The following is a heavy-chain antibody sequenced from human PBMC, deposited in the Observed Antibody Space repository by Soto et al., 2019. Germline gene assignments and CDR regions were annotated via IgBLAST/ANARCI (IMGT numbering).Heavy chain of an antibody. CDR1: GFSLTTDRVG. J-gene: IGHJ4*02. CDR3: AHAYGGRSLY. D-gene: IGHD1-26*01. Sequence: QITLKESGPTLVKPTQTLTLTCTFSGFSLTTDRVGVGWIRQPPGEALEWLVVIYWDDSKTYRPSLESRLTITKDTSKNQVALTMTNMDPPDTATYYCAHAYGGRSLYWGQGTLVTVSS. CDR2: IYWDDSK. V-gene: IGHV2-5*02.